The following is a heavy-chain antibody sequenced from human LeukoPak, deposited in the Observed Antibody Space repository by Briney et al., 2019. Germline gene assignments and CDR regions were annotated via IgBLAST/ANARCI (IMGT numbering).Heavy chain of an antibody. J-gene: IGHJ4*02. V-gene: IGHV1-2*02. CDR1: GYXFTGFY. Sequence: ASVKVSCKTSGYXFTGFYFHWVRQAPGQGLEWLGWIDPRSGAINYAEKFQGRGTMTRETSISTAYMELSRLTSDDTAVYHCAREARVRGVMYFFDDWGQGTLVTVSS. CDR3: AREARVRGVMYFFDD. CDR2: IDPRSGAI. D-gene: IGHD3-10*01.